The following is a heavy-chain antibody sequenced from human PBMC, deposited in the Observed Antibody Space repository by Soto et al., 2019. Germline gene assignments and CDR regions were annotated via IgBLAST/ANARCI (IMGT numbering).Heavy chain of an antibody. D-gene: IGHD3-3*01. V-gene: IGHV4-34*01. CDR3: ARGRDVLRFLEWLLAPFDY. J-gene: IGHJ4*02. Sequence: ETLSLTCAVYGGSFSGYYWSWIRQPPGKGLEWIGEINHSGSTNYNPSLKSRVTISVDTSKNQFSLKLSSVTAADTAVYYCARGRDVLRFLEWLLAPFDYWGQGTLVTVSS. CDR2: INHSGST. CDR1: GGSFSGYY.